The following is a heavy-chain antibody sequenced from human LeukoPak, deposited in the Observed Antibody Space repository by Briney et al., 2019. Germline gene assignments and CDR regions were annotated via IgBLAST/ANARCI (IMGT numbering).Heavy chain of an antibody. CDR3: AKPYSSGWYEYYFDY. CDR1: GVTFSSYA. D-gene: IGHD6-19*01. J-gene: IGHJ4*02. V-gene: IGHV3-23*01. CDR2: ISGSGGST. Sequence: PGGSLRLSCAASGVTFSSYAMSWVRQAPGKGLEWVSAISGSGGSTYYADSVKGRFTISRDNSKNTLYLQMNSLRAEDTAVYYCAKPYSSGWYEYYFDYWGQGTLVTVSS.